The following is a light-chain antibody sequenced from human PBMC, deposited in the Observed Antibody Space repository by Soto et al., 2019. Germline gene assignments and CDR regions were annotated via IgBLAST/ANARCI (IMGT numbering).Light chain of an antibody. Sequence: DIRMTQSPSSLSASVGDRVTSACRASQSISTYLNWYQQKVGKAPKLLIYAASSLQRGVPSRFSGSGSGTDFTLTIRSLQPEDFATYYCQQSYSTPRTFGQGTKLEIK. CDR2: AAS. V-gene: IGKV1-39*01. CDR1: QSISTY. CDR3: QQSYSTPRT. J-gene: IGKJ2*02.